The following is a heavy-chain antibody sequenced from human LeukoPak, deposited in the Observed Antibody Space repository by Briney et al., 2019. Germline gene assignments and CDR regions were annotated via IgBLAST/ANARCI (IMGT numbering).Heavy chain of an antibody. Sequence: LTGGSLRLPCAASGFTFSTYAMNWVRQAPGKGLEWVSAIGGSGADAYYADSVKGRFTISRDNSKNTLFLQMHSLRAEDTAVYYCAKSGVGITGTTSYYYYYMDVWGKGATVTVSS. CDR2: IGGSGADA. CDR3: AKSGVGITGTTSYYYYYMDV. D-gene: IGHD1-7*01. J-gene: IGHJ6*03. CDR1: GFTFSTYA. V-gene: IGHV3-23*01.